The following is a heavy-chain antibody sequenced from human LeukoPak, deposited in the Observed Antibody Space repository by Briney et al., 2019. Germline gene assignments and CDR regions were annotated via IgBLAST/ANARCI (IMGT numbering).Heavy chain of an antibody. CDR1: GFTFSSYG. V-gene: IGHV3-30*02. CDR3: AKVYGSGSYYELHYFDY. D-gene: IGHD3-10*01. J-gene: IGHJ4*02. Sequence: GGSLRLSCAASGFTFSSYGMHWVRQALGKGLEWVAFIRYDGSNKYYADSVKGRFTISRDNSKNTLYLQMNSLRAEDTAVYYCAKVYGSGSYYELHYFDYWGQGTLVTVSS. CDR2: IRYDGSNK.